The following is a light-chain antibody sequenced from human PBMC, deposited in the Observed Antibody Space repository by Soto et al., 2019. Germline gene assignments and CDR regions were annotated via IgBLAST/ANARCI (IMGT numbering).Light chain of an antibody. CDR2: GAS. CDR1: QSVTSN. CDR3: QKYNTWPRA. V-gene: IGKV3D-15*01. Sequence: EIVMTQSPATLSVSPGERATLSCRASQSVTSNLAWYQQKPGQAPRLLIYGASTRSTGIPARFSGSGSGTEFTLTISSLPSEDFAVYYCQKYNTWPRAFGQGTKVEIK. J-gene: IGKJ1*01.